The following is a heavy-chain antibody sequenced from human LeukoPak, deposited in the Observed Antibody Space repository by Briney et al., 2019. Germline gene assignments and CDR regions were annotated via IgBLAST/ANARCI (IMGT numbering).Heavy chain of an antibody. V-gene: IGHV4-31*03. D-gene: IGHD3-22*01. CDR3: ARVNLADSSGYWDY. J-gene: IGHJ4*02. CDR1: GGSISSGGYY. CDR2: IYYSGST. Sequence: SETLSLTCTVSGGSISSGGYYWSWIRQHPGKGLEWIGYIYYSGSTYYDPSLKSRVTISVDTSKNQFSLKLSSVTAADTAVHYCARVNLADSSGYWDYWGQGTLVTVSS.